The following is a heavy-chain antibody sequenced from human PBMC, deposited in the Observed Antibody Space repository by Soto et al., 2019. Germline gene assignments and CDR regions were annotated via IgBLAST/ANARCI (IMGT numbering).Heavy chain of an antibody. J-gene: IGHJ4*02. CDR2: IYPGDSDA. CDR1: GYSFNSYW. Sequence: CKASGYSFNSYWIAWVRQMPGKGLEWMGTIYPGDSDARYSPSFQGQVTISADKSISTAYLQWSSLKASDTAMYYCARNSFFDYWGQGTLVTVSS. CDR3: ARNSFFDY. V-gene: IGHV5-51*01.